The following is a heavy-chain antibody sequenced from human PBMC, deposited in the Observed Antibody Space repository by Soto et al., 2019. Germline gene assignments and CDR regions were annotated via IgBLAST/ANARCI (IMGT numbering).Heavy chain of an antibody. Sequence: GASVKVSCKASGGSFSNYASSWVRQAPGQGLEWMGGITPIFGTANYAQRFQGRVTITADESTSTAYMELSSLRSEDTAVYYCARGWSYDILTGYSYWGQGTLVTVSS. CDR1: GGSFSNYA. J-gene: IGHJ4*02. D-gene: IGHD3-9*01. V-gene: IGHV1-69*13. CDR3: ARGWSYDILTGYSY. CDR2: ITPIFGTA.